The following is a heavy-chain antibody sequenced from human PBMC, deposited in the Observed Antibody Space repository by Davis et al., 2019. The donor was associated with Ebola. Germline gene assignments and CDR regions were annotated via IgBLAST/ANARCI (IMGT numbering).Heavy chain of an antibody. CDR2: ISGSGGST. V-gene: IGHV3-23*01. D-gene: IGHD4-23*01. CDR1: GFTFSSYG. Sequence: GESLKISCAASGFTFSSYGMHWVRQAPGKGLEWVSAISGSGGSTYYADSVKGRCTISRDNSKNTLYLQMNSLRAEDTAVYYCAKDSRGGNDLDYWGQGTLVTVSS. J-gene: IGHJ4*02. CDR3: AKDSRGGNDLDY.